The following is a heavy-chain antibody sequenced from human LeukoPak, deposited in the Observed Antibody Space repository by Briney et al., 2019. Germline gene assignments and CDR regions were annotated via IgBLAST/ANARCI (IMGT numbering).Heavy chain of an antibody. V-gene: IGHV3-30*02. Sequence: GGSLRLSCAASGFTFSSYGMHWVRQAPGKGLEWVSFIRYDGSDKYYADSVRGRFTISRDNSKNTLYLQMNSLRAEDTAVYYCAKGAYSGYDWFDNWGQGTLVTVSS. CDR3: AKGAYSGYDWFDN. D-gene: IGHD5-12*01. J-gene: IGHJ4*02. CDR1: GFTFSSYG. CDR2: IRYDGSDK.